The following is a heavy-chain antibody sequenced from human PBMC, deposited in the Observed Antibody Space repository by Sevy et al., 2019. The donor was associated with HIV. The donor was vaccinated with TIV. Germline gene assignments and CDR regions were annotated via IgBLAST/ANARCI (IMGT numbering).Heavy chain of an antibody. Sequence: GGSLRLSCAASGFIFSSHAMHWVRQAPGKGLKWVAFISYDGSNKYYADSVKGRFTISRDNSKNTLYLQMNSLRAEDTAVYYCAKDHSESYIPAYWGQGTLVTVSS. CDR1: GFIFSSHA. D-gene: IGHD1-26*01. V-gene: IGHV3-30-3*01. CDR3: AKDHSESYIPAY. J-gene: IGHJ4*02. CDR2: ISYDGSNK.